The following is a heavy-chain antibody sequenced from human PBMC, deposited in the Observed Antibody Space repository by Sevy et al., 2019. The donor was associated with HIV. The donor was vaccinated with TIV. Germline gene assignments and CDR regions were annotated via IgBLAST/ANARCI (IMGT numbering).Heavy chain of an antibody. V-gene: IGHV3-48*02. CDR1: GFRLSEEP. D-gene: IGHD3-16*01. J-gene: IGHJ4*02. Sequence: GGSLRLSCVASGFRLSEEPMNWVRQAPGKGLEWISNIRSDSSVMSYADTVRGRFTVSRDNARNSLSLQLNSLRDEDTALYYCVRDTQFGFDYWGQGTLVTVSS. CDR3: VRDTQFGFDY. CDR2: IRSDSSVM.